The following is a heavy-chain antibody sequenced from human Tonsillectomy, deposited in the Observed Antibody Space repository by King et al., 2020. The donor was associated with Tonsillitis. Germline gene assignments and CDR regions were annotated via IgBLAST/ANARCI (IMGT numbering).Heavy chain of an antibody. Sequence: VQLVESGGGLVQPGGSLRLSCTASGFTFSNYAMNWVRQAPGKGLEWVSGISGSGGSTHYADSVKGRFTISRDNSKDTLYLQMNSLRAEDTAVYYCAEISLSRPPRYFDCWGQGTLVTVSS. D-gene: IGHD6-13*01. CDR2: ISGSGGST. V-gene: IGHV3-23*04. CDR1: GFTFSNYA. CDR3: AEISLSRPPRYFDC. J-gene: IGHJ4*02.